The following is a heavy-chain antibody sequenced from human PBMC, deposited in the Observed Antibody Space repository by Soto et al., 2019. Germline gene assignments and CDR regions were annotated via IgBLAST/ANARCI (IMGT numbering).Heavy chain of an antibody. CDR3: ATAYGDYTNDAFDI. D-gene: IGHD4-17*01. CDR1: GYTFTSYG. Sequence: ASVKVSCKASGYTFTSYGISWVRQAPGQGLEWMGWISAYNGSTNYAQKLQGRVTMTTDTSTSTAYMELRSLRSDDTAVYYCATAYGDYTNDAFDIWGQGTMVTVSS. J-gene: IGHJ3*02. CDR2: ISAYNGST. V-gene: IGHV1-18*01.